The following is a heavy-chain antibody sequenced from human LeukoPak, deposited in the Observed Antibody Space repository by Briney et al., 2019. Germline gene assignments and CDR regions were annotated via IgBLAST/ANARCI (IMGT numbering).Heavy chain of an antibody. J-gene: IGHJ4*02. CDR1: GFTFSSYA. V-gene: IGHV3-23*01. CDR3: AGRYYDFWSGFDY. Sequence: GGSLRLSCAASGFTFSSYAMSWVRQAPGKGLEWVSAISGSGGSTYYADSVKGRFTISRDNSKSTLYLQMNSLRAEDTAVYYCAGRYYDFWSGFDYWGQGTLVTVSS. CDR2: ISGSGGST. D-gene: IGHD3-3*01.